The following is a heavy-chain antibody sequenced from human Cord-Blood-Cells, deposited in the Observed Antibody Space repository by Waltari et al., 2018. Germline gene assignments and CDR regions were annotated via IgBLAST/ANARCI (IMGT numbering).Heavy chain of an antibody. CDR2: ISGSGGST. J-gene: IGHJ4*02. Sequence: EVPLLQSGGGLVQPGGSMRLSCAASGFTFSSYAMSRVRQATGKGLAWVSAISGSGGSTYDAESVKGRFTISRDNSKTTLYLQMNSLRGEDMAVYYCAKEGRQWLRAIWDYWGQGTLVTVSS. D-gene: IGHD6-19*01. CDR1: GFTFSSYA. V-gene: IGHV3-23*01. CDR3: AKEGRQWLRAIWDY.